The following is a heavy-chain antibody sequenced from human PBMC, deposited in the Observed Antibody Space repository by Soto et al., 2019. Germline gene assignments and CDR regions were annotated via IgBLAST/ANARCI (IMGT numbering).Heavy chain of an antibody. J-gene: IGHJ3*02. CDR3: ARDDSSGYHTRDAFDI. CDR2: ISSSSSYI. CDR1: GFTFSSYS. Sequence: PAGSLRLSCAASGFTFSSYSMNWVRQAPEKGLEWVSSISSSSSYIYYADSVKGRFTISRDNAKNSLYLQMNSLRAEDTAVYYCARDDSSGYHTRDAFDIWGQGTMVTVSS. V-gene: IGHV3-21*01. D-gene: IGHD3-22*01.